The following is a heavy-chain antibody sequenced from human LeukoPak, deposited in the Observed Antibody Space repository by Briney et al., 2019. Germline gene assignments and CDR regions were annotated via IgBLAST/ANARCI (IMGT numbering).Heavy chain of an antibody. V-gene: IGHV4-39*07. J-gene: IGHJ6*03. CDR1: GGSISTNNYY. CDR3: AGLNRDIVVVVAATQAAYMDV. CDR2: IFYSGST. Sequence: SETLSLTCTVSGGSISTNNYYWGWIRQPPGKGLEWIGNIFYSGSTYYSPSLKSRVTISLDTSRNQFSLKLSSVTAADTAVYYCAGLNRDIVVVVAATQAAYMDVWGKGTTVTVSS. D-gene: IGHD2-15*01.